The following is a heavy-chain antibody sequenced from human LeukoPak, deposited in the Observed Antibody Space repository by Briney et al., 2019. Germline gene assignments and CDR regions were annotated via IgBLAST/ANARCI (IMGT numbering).Heavy chain of an antibody. J-gene: IGHJ4*02. V-gene: IGHV3-23*01. D-gene: IGHD3-3*01. CDR1: GFTFSSYA. Sequence: GGSLRLSCAASGFTFSSYAMSWVRQAPGKGLEWVSAISGSGGSTYYADSVKGQFTISRDNSKNTLYLQMNSLRAEDTAVYYCAKELESITIFGVVTPIDYWGQGTLVTVSS. CDR2: ISGSGGST. CDR3: AKELESITIFGVVTPIDY.